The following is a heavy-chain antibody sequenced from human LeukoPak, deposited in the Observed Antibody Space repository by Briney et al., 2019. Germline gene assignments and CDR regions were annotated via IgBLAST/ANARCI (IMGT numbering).Heavy chain of an antibody. CDR1: GYTLTELS. CDR2: FDPEDGET. Sequence: ASVKVSCKVSGYTLTELSMHWVRQAPGKGLEWMGGFDPEDGETIYAQKFQGRVTITTDESTSTAYMELSSLTSEDTAVYYCARGIVRFGELYGWFDPWGQGTLVTVSS. V-gene: IGHV1-24*01. J-gene: IGHJ5*02. D-gene: IGHD3-10*01. CDR3: ARGIVRFGELYGWFDP.